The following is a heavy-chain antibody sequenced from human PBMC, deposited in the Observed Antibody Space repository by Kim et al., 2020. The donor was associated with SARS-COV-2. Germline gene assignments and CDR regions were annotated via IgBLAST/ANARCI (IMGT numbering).Heavy chain of an antibody. CDR1: GFTVSSNY. CDR2: IYSGGST. CDR3: ARNDFWSGYAFDY. Sequence: GGSLRLSCAASGFTVSSNYMSWVRQAPGKGLEWVSVIYSGGSTYYADSVKGRFTISRDNSKNTLYLQMNSLRAEDTAVYYCARNDFWSGYAFDYWGQGTLVTVSS. J-gene: IGHJ4*02. V-gene: IGHV3-53*01. D-gene: IGHD3-3*01.